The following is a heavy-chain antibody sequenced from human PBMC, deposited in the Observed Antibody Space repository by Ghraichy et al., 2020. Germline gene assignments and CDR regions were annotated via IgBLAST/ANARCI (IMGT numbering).Heavy chain of an antibody. J-gene: IGHJ4*02. V-gene: IGHV4-31*03. CDR1: GGSISSGGYY. CDR2: IYYSGST. D-gene: IGHD1-26*01. Sequence: SETLSLTCTVSGGSISSGGYYWSWIRQHPGKGLEWIGYIYYSGSTYYNPSLKSRVTISVDTSKNQFSLKLSSVTAADTAVYYCARDGSVGATIPLFYWGQGTLVTVSS. CDR3: ARDGSVGATIPLFY.